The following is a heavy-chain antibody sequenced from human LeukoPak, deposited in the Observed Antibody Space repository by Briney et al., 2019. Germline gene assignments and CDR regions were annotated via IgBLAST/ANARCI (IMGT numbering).Heavy chain of an antibody. Sequence: GGSLRLSCAASGFSLSSHEMNWVRQAPGKGLEWVSQINSATTIYYADSVKGRFTISRDNAKNSLFLQMNSLRDEDTAVYYCATDPRPSSSWGQGTLVTVSS. J-gene: IGHJ4*02. V-gene: IGHV3-48*03. CDR2: INSATTI. CDR3: ATDPRPSSS. D-gene: IGHD6-13*01. CDR1: GFSLSSHE.